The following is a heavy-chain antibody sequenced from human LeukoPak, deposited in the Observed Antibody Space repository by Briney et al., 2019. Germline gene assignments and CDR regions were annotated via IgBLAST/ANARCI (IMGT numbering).Heavy chain of an antibody. D-gene: IGHD2-2*01. V-gene: IGHV3-23*01. Sequence: QPGGSLRLSCAASGFTFSSYAMSWVRPAPGKGLEWVSAISGSGGSTYYADSVKGRFTISRDNSKNTLYLQMNSLRAEDTAVYYCTRSSTSCFDYWGQGTLVTVSS. CDR1: GFTFSSYA. J-gene: IGHJ4*02. CDR3: TRSSTSCFDY. CDR2: ISGSGGST.